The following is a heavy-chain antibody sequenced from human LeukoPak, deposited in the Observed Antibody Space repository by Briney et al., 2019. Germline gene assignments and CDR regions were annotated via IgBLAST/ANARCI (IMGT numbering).Heavy chain of an antibody. V-gene: IGHV4-39*01. D-gene: IGHD3-10*01. CDR3: ARYVVYGSGKYYFDY. J-gene: IGHJ4*02. CDR1: GGSVSSTTYY. Sequence: ETLSLTCTVSGGSVSSTTYYWSWIRQPPGKGLEWIASINYSGSTYYNPSLKSRVTISVDTSENQFSLKLSSVTAADTAVYYCARYVVYGSGKYYFDYWGQGTLVTVTS. CDR2: INYSGST.